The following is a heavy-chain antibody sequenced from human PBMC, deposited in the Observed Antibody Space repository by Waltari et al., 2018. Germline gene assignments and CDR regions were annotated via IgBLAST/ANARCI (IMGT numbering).Heavy chain of an antibody. CDR2: LGPDGSQI. D-gene: IGHD2-8*02. V-gene: IGHV3-30*02. CDR3: ATILPAGANFVRAGSTNFDY. Sequence: QVELVESGGGVVQPGGSLRLSCAASDVTFRKFAMHWVRQAPGKGLQWVAFLGPDGSQIYYADFVKGRFTISRDNSKNTLYLQMNFLRAEDTAVYYCATILPAGANFVRAGSTNFDYWGQGILVTVSS. J-gene: IGHJ4*02. CDR1: DVTFRKFA.